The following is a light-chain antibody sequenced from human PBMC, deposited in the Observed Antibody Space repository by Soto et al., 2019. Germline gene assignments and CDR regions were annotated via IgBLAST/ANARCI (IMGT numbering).Light chain of an antibody. CDR3: HQYALSPLT. CDR2: DAS. CDR1: QTVGRDY. J-gene: IGKJ4*01. Sequence: EIVLTQSPATLSLSPGERATLSCRASQTVGRDYLGWYQQKPGQAPRLLIYDASNRATGIPDRFSGSGSGTDFTFTISRLEPEDFALYFCHQYALSPLTFGGGTKVDIK. V-gene: IGKV3-20*01.